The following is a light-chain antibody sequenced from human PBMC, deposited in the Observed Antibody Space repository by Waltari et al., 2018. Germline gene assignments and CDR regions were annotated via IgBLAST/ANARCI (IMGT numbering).Light chain of an antibody. CDR2: NDV. CDR1: SSNVGSNV. V-gene: IGLV1-44*01. CDR3: ASWDDRLDAYV. Sequence: QSVLTQPPSASGTPGQRVIISCSGSSSNVGSNVVNWLHQPPGTAPQLLIFNDVDRPSGVPDRFSGSRSATSASLAISGLQSDDESTYYCASWDDRLDAYVFGTGTRVTVL. J-gene: IGLJ1*01.